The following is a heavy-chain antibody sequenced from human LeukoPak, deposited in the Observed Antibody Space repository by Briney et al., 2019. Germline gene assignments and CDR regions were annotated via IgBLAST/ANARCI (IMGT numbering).Heavy chain of an antibody. Sequence: GGSLRLSCAASGFTFTSYAMSWVRQAPGKGLEWVSVISGSGGSPYYADSVKGRFTISRDNSENTLYLQMNSLRAADTAVYYCAKSRVRYSLDYFDYWGQGTLVTVSS. V-gene: IGHV3-23*01. D-gene: IGHD5-18*01. CDR3: AKSRVRYSLDYFDY. CDR2: ISGSGGSP. J-gene: IGHJ4*02. CDR1: GFTFTSYA.